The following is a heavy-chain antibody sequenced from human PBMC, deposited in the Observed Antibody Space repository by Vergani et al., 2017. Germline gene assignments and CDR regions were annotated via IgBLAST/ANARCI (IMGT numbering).Heavy chain of an antibody. D-gene: IGHD3-22*01. J-gene: IGHJ4*02. CDR3: AHCGSSGYYCPDY. V-gene: IGHV3-30*02. Sequence: QVQLVESGGGVVQPGGSLRLPCAASGFTFSSYCLHWVRQAPGQGLEWVAFIRYDGSNKYYADSVTRRFTISSDNSKTTLYLQMNSVRAEDTAVYYFAHCGSSGYYCPDYWGQGTLVTVSS. CDR2: IRYDGSNK. CDR1: GFTFSSYC.